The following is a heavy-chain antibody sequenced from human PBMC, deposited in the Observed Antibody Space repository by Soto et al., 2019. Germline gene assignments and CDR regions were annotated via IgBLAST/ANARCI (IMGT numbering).Heavy chain of an antibody. CDR3: ARGVAGTGFDL. CDR2: IYSSGST. J-gene: IGHJ4*02. D-gene: IGHD6-19*01. V-gene: IGHV4-59*05. Sequence: ETLSLTCTVSGGSMSSYYWGWIRQPAGKGLEWIGRIYSSGSTYYNPSLRSRITISVDTSRNQFSLKLSTVTAADTAVYYCARGVAGTGFDLWGQGTLVTVSS. CDR1: GGSMSSYY.